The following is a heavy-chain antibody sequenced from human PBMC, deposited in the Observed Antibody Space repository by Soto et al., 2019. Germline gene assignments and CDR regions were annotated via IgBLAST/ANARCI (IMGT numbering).Heavy chain of an antibody. J-gene: IGHJ3*01. CDR2: IKSKTDGGTT. D-gene: IGHD3-3*01. CDR3: PTDNPLVFRFLDWTDPRGRL. CDR1: GFTFSNAW. V-gene: IGHV3-15*01. Sequence: GSLRLSCAASGFTFSNAWMSWVRQAPGKGLEWVGRIKSKTDGGTTDYAAPVKGRFTISRDESKDTLYLQMNSLKTEDTAVYYCPTDNPLVFRFLDWTDPRGRLWGQGRMFTVSS.